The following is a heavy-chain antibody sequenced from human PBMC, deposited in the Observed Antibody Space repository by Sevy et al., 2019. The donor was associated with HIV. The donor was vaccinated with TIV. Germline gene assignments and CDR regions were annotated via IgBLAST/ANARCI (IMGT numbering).Heavy chain of an antibody. CDR2: IYYSGST. J-gene: IGHJ4*02. D-gene: IGHD3-3*01. CDR3: ARGLTYYDLWSGYYTTGYFDY. CDR1: GGSISSGGYY. Sequence: SETLSLTCTVSGGSISSGGYYWSWIRQHPGKGLEWIGYIYYSGSTYYNPSLKSRVTISVDTSKNQFSLKLSSVTAADTAVYYCARGLTYYDLWSGYYTTGYFDYWGQGTLVTVSS. V-gene: IGHV4-31*03.